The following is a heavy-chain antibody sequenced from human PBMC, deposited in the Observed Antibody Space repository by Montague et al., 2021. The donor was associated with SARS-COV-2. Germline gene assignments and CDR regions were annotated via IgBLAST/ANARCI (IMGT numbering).Heavy chain of an antibody. Sequence: SETLSLTCAVSGGSISSGTWWTWVRQPPGKGLEWIGEISHSGGTNYNPSLKSRVTISVDKSKNQFSLNLNSVTATDTAVYYCARHYTATLPAVYWGPGTLVTASS. V-gene: IGHV4-4*02. CDR3: ARHYTATLPAVY. CDR1: GGSISSGTW. J-gene: IGHJ4*02. CDR2: ISHSGGT. D-gene: IGHD2-15*01.